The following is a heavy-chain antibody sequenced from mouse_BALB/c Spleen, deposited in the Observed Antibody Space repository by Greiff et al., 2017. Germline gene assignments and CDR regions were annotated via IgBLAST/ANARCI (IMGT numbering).Heavy chain of an antibody. CDR3: ARGATVVEGDY. V-gene: IGHV1-69*01. Sequence: QVQLQQSGAELVMPGASVKMSCKASGYTFTDYWMHWVKQRPGQGLEWIGAIDTSDSYTSYNQKFKGKATLTVDESSSTAYMQLSSLTSEDSAVYYCARGATVVEGDYWGQGTTLTVSS. CDR2: IDTSDSYT. CDR1: GYTFTDYW. D-gene: IGHD1-1*01. J-gene: IGHJ2*01.